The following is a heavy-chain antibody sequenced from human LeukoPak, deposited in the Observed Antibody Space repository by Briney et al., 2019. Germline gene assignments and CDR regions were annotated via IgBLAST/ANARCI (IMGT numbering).Heavy chain of an antibody. J-gene: IGHJ6*03. D-gene: IGHD1-26*01. CDR3: ARVWELQNRFYYYYMDV. CDR1: GYTFTSYG. V-gene: IGHV1-18*01. Sequence: ASVKVSCEASGYTFTSYGISWVRQAPGQGLEWMGWISAYNGNTNYAQKLQGRVTMTTDTSTSTAYMELRSLRSDDTAVYYCARVWELQNRFYYYYMDVWGKGTTVTVSS. CDR2: ISAYNGNT.